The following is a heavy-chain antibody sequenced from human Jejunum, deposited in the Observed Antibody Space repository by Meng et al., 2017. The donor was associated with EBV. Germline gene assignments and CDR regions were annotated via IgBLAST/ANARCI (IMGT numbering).Heavy chain of an antibody. CDR2: INTDTGNP. J-gene: IGHJ4*02. V-gene: IGHV7-4-1*02. CDR3: ARLVGYFYDSSGYPYY. CDR1: GYTFTTYA. D-gene: IGHD3-22*01. Sequence: QVELVQSGSELKKPGASVKVSCKASGYTFTTYAMNWVRQAPGQGLEWMGWINTDTGNPTYAQGFIGRFVFSLDKSVSTAYLQISNLGAEDTAVYYCARLVGYFYDSSGYPYYWGQGTLVTVSS.